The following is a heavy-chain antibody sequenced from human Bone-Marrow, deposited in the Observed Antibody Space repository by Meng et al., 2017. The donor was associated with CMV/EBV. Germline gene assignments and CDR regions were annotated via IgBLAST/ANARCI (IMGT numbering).Heavy chain of an antibody. J-gene: IGHJ1*01. D-gene: IGHD2-2*02. CDR1: GGTFSSYA. CDR3: ARDSRYCSSTSCYTEYFQH. Sequence: SVKVSCKASGGTFSSYAISWVRQAPGQGLEWMGGIIPIFGTANYAQKFQGRVTITTDESTSTAYMELSSLRSEDTAVYYCARDSRYCSSTSCYTEYFQHWGQGTRVTGSS. CDR2: IIPIFGTA. V-gene: IGHV1-69*05.